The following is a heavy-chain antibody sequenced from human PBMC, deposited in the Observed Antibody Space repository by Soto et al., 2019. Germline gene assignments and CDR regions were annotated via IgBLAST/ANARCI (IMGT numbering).Heavy chain of an antibody. D-gene: IGHD1-26*01. V-gene: IGHV4-31*03. J-gene: IGHJ6*02. CDR1: GGSISSGGYY. CDR3: ARDESYGYYYYGMDV. Sequence: PSETLSLTCTVSGGSISSGGYYWSWIRQHPGKGLEWIGYIYYRGSSYYNPSLKSRVTISVDTSKNQFSLKLSSVTAADTAVYYCARDESYGYYYYGMDVWGQGTTVTSP. CDR2: IYYRGSS.